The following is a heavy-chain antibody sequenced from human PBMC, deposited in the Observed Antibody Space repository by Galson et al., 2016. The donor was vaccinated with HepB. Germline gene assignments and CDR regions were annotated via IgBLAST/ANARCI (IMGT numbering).Heavy chain of an antibody. CDR1: GFNFYDHG. Sequence: SLRLSCAASGFNFYDHGLHWVRQTPEKGLEWVSGIAWNGDGLGYAESVKGRFTISRDNVKRSLYLQMNDLRTEDTALYYCARDWRFRGVIPVYGMDAWGQGTTVIVSS. J-gene: IGHJ6*02. V-gene: IGHV3-9*01. D-gene: IGHD3-10*01. CDR3: ARDWRFRGVIPVYGMDA. CDR2: IAWNGDGL.